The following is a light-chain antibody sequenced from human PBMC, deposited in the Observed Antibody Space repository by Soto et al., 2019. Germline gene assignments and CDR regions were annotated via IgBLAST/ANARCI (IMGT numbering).Light chain of an antibody. Sequence: ETVMTKSPSTLSVSPGERATLSCRASQSVNSNLAWYQQKLGQAPRVLIYGASTRATGIPDRFSGSGSGTDFTLTISSLEPEDFAVYYCQQRSNWPPITFGQGTRLEIK. CDR2: GAS. CDR3: QQRSNWPPIT. V-gene: IGKV3-11*01. J-gene: IGKJ5*01. CDR1: QSVNSN.